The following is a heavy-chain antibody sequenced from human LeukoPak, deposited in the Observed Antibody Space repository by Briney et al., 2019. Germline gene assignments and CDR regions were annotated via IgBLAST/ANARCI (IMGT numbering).Heavy chain of an antibody. CDR3: AKDRGFSGSYYGFDR. Sequence: GGSLRLSCATSGFTFDGSAMGWVRQAPGKGLEWVSSISGSGADTYYADSVKGRFTTSKDSSKNTLHLQMNSLRPEDTAVYYRAKDRGFSGSYYGFDRWGHGTLVTVSS. V-gene: IGHV3-23*01. CDR2: ISGSGADT. D-gene: IGHD1-26*01. J-gene: IGHJ5*02. CDR1: GFTFDGSA.